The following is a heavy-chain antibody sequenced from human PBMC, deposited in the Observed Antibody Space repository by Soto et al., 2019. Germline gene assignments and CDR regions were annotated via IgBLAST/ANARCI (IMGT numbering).Heavy chain of an antibody. CDR1: GFTFSGSA. CDR3: TRGYGDYVRDY. D-gene: IGHD4-17*01. CDR2: IRSKANNYAT. V-gene: IGHV3-73*01. Sequence: EVQLVESGGGLVQPGESLKLSCAVSGFTFSGSAMHWVRQASGKGLAWVGRIRSKANNYATAYAASVKGRFTISRDDSKNTPYLQMNSLKSEDTAVYYCTRGYGDYVRDYWGQGTLVTVSS. J-gene: IGHJ4*02.